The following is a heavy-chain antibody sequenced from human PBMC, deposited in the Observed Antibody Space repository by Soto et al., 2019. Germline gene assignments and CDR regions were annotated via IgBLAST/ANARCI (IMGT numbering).Heavy chain of an antibody. J-gene: IGHJ5*02. V-gene: IGHV4-39*01. D-gene: IGHD2-15*01. CDR3: ARGYCSGGSCSRWGNWFDP. CDR1: GGSISSSSYY. Sequence: QLQLQESGPGLVKPSETLSLTCTVSGGSISSSSYYWGWIRQPPGKGLEWIGSIYYSGSTYYNPSLKSRVTISVDTSKNQFSLKLSSVTAADTAVYYCARGYCSGGSCSRWGNWFDPWGQGTLVTVSS. CDR2: IYYSGST.